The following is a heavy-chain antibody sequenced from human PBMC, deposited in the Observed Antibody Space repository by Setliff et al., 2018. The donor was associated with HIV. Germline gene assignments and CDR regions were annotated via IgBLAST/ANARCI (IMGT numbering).Heavy chain of an antibody. J-gene: IGHJ1*01. D-gene: IGHD3-10*01. V-gene: IGHV4-34*01. CDR1: GGSLSGFY. CDR2: INHRRGV. Sequence: PSETLSLTCAVYGGSLSGFYWNWIRQSPGKGLEWIGEINHRRGVNFNPSFNSRLTMSVDTSKNQFSLKLTSVTAADTAVYYCASFFWECSDNLCHRSFQFWDQGALVTVSS. CDR3: ASFFWECSDNLCHRSFQF.